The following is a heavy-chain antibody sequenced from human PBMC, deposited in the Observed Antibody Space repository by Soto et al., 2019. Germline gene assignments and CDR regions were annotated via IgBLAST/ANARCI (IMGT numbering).Heavy chain of an antibody. J-gene: IGHJ6*02. CDR2: ISAYNGNT. Sequence: QVQLVQSGAEVKKPGASVKVSCKASGYTFTSYGISWVRQAPGQGLEWMGWISAYNGNTNYAQKLQGRVTMTTDISTSTAYMELRSLRSDDTAVYYCARDDGSSSSKHYYYYYGMDVWGQGTTVTVSS. CDR1: GYTFTSYG. V-gene: IGHV1-18*01. D-gene: IGHD6-13*01. CDR3: ARDDGSSSSKHYYYYYGMDV.